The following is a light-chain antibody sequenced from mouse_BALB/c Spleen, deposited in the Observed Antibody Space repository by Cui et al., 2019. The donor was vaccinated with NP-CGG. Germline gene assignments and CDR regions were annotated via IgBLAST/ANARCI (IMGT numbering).Light chain of an antibody. Sequence: HAVLAPASAPTTSPGETVTLTCRSSAAAVTTSNYANWVQEKPDHLFTGLIGGTNNRAPGVPARFSGSLIGDKAALTITGAQTEDEAIYFCALWYSNHWVFGGGTKLTVL. CDR2: GTN. V-gene: IGLV1*01. CDR3: ALWYSNHWV. CDR1: AAAVTTSNY. J-gene: IGLJ1*01.